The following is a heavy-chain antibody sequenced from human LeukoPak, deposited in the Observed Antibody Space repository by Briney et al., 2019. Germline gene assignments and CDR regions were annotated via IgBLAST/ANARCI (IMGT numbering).Heavy chain of an antibody. CDR2: IRYDGSNK. Sequence: QPGGSLTLSCAASGFTFSTYGMNWVRQAPGKGLDWAAFIRYDGSNKYYADSVKGRFTISRDNSKNTLYLQMNSLRAEDTAVYYCAKDLSRFNWNYESLDYWGQGTLVTVSS. D-gene: IGHD1-7*01. V-gene: IGHV3-30*02. CDR3: AKDLSRFNWNYESLDY. J-gene: IGHJ4*02. CDR1: GFTFSTYG.